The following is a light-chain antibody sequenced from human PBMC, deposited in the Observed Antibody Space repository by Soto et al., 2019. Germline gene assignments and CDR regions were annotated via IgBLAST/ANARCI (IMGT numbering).Light chain of an antibody. J-gene: IGKJ1*01. CDR3: HQYCSSPRT. CDR1: QSVSSNF. CDR2: GAS. V-gene: IGKV3-20*01. Sequence: EIVLTQSPGTLSLSPGDRATLSCMASQSVSSNFLAWYQQKPGQAPRLLIYGASIRATGIPYRFSGSGSGTDFTLTIRILEPEAFSMYFCHQYCSSPRTFGQGTNVEIK.